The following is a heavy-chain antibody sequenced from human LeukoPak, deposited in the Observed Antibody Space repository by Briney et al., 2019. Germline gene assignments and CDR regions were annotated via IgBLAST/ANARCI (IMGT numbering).Heavy chain of an antibody. CDR1: GFTFSSYS. CDR3: ARGGPSGRGYYYYYMDV. Sequence: GGSLRLSCAASGFTFSSYSVNWVRQAPGKGLEWVSYISSSSSTIYYADSVKGRFTISRDNAKNSLYLQMNSLRAEDTAVYYCARGGPSGRGYYYYYMDVWGKGTTVTVSS. J-gene: IGHJ6*03. D-gene: IGHD6-25*01. CDR2: ISSSSSTI. V-gene: IGHV3-48*01.